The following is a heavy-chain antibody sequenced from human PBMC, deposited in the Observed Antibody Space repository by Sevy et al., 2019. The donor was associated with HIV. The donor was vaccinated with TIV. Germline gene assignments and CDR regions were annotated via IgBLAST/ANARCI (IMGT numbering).Heavy chain of an antibody. CDR2: FDPEDGET. D-gene: IGHD3-22*01. J-gene: IGHJ4*02. CDR3: ATTKDYYDSSGSPFDY. CDR1: GYTLTQLS. Sequence: ASVKVSCKVSGYTLTQLSMHWVRQAPGKGLEWMGSFDPEDGETLYAQKFHGRVTMTEDTSTNTAYMELSSLRSEDTAVYYCATTKDYYDSSGSPFDYWGQGTLVTVSS. V-gene: IGHV1-24*01.